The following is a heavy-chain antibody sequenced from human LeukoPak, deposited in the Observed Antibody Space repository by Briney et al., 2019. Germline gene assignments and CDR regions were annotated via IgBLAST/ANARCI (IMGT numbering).Heavy chain of an antibody. CDR3: ARHSGSYYDNYDY. V-gene: IGHV4-59*08. Sequence: SETLSLTCTVSGGSISRYYWSWIRQPPGKGLEWIGYISYSGSTNYNPSLKRRVTISVDTSKNQFSLKLNSVTATDTAVYYCARHSGSYYDNYDYWGQGTLVTVSS. CDR2: ISYSGST. CDR1: GGSISRYY. D-gene: IGHD1-26*01. J-gene: IGHJ4*02.